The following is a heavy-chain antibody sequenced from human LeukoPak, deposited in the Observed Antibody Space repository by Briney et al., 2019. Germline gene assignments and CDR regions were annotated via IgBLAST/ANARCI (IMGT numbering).Heavy chain of an antibody. D-gene: IGHD6-13*01. J-gene: IGHJ3*02. CDR1: GGSISSYY. Sequence: SETLSLTCTVSGGSISSYYWSWIRQPPGKGLEWIGYIYYSGSTNYNPSLKSRVTISVDTSKNQFSLRLSSVTAADTAVYYCARHYSSSWLPYAFDIWGQGTMVTASS. CDR3: ARHYSSSWLPYAFDI. V-gene: IGHV4-59*08. CDR2: IYYSGST.